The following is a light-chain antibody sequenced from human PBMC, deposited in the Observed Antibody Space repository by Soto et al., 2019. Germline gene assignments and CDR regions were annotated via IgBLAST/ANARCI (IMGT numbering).Light chain of an antibody. V-gene: IGKV1-33*01. CDR1: QDISNY. Sequence: DIQMTQSPSSLSASVGDRVTITCQASQDISNYLNWYQQKPGKTPKLLIYDASNLETGVPSRFSGSGSGTYFTCTISCLQPEDIATYYWQQYDNLPQYTFGQGTKLEI. J-gene: IGKJ2*01. CDR3: QQYDNLPQYT. CDR2: DAS.